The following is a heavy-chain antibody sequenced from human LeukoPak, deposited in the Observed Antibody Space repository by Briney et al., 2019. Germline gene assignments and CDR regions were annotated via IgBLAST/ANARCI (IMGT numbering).Heavy chain of an antibody. Sequence: GGSLRLSCAASGFTFSSYAMHWVRQAPGKGLEGVAVISYDGSNKYYADSVKGRFTISRDNSKNTLYLQMNSLRAEDTAVYYCARAPLVATNYFDYWGQGTLVTVSS. V-gene: IGHV3-30-3*01. D-gene: IGHD5-12*01. CDR2: ISYDGSNK. CDR1: GFTFSSYA. J-gene: IGHJ4*02. CDR3: ARAPLVATNYFDY.